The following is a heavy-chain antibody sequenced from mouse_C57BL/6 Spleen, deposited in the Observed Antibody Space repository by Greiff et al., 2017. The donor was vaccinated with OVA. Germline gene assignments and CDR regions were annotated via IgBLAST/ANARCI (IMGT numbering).Heavy chain of an antibody. Sequence: VQLQQSGAELVRPGASVTLSCKASGYTFTDYEMHWVKQTPVHGLEWIGAIDPETGGTAYNQKFKGKAILTADKSSSTAYMELRSLTSEDSAVYYCTRKASYYSNWFAYWGQGTLVTVSA. CDR1: GYTFTDYE. D-gene: IGHD2-5*01. CDR2: IDPETGGT. J-gene: IGHJ3*01. CDR3: TRKASYYSNWFAY. V-gene: IGHV1-15*01.